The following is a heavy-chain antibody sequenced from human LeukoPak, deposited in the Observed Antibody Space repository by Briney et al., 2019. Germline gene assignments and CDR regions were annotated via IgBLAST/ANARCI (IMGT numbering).Heavy chain of an antibody. CDR3: ARDWQTRSGWSNY. D-gene: IGHD6-19*01. J-gene: IGHJ4*02. CDR2: ISGSSSYI. CDR1: GFTFSTYT. V-gene: IGHV3-21*04. Sequence: GGSLRLSCAASGFTFSTYTMNWVRQAPGKGLEWVSSISGSSSYIYYADSVKGRFTISRDNAKNSLYLQMNSLRAEDTAVYYCARDWQTRSGWSNYWGQGTLVTVSS.